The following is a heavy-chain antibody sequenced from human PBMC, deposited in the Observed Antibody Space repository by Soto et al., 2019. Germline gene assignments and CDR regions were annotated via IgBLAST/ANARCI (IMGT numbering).Heavy chain of an antibody. D-gene: IGHD2-2*01. J-gene: IGHJ5*02. Sequence: GASVKVSCKASGGTFSSYAISWVRQAPGQGLEWMGGIIPIFGTANYAQKFQGRVTITADESTSTAYMELSSLRSEDTAVYYCAREGCSSTSCLEFPEFWFDPWGQGTLVTVSS. CDR3: AREGCSSTSCLEFPEFWFDP. CDR2: IIPIFGTA. V-gene: IGHV1-69*13. CDR1: GGTFSSYA.